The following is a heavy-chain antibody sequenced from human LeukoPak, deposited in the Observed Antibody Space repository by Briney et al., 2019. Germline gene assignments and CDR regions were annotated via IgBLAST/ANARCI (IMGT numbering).Heavy chain of an antibody. CDR3: ARDSYGYVY. Sequence: SETLSLTCTVSGGSISSGSYYWSWIRQPAGKGLEWTGRIYTSGSTNYNPSLKSRVTISVDTSKNQFSLKLSSVTAADTAVYYCARDSYGYVYWGQGTLVTVSS. CDR2: IYTSGST. J-gene: IGHJ4*02. V-gene: IGHV4-61*02. CDR1: GGSISSGSYY. D-gene: IGHD5-18*01.